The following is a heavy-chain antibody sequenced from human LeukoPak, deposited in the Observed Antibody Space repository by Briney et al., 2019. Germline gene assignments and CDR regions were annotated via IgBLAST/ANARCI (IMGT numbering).Heavy chain of an antibody. V-gene: IGHV3-49*04. Sequence: PGRSLRLSCTAYGFTFGDYAMSWVRQAPGKGLEWVGFIRSKAYGGTTEYAASVKGRFTISRDDSKSIAYLQMNSLKTEDTAVYYCTRAEGDFWSGYYSFDYWGQGTLVTVSS. D-gene: IGHD3-3*01. CDR1: GFTFGDYA. CDR2: IRSKAYGGTT. CDR3: TRAEGDFWSGYYSFDY. J-gene: IGHJ4*02.